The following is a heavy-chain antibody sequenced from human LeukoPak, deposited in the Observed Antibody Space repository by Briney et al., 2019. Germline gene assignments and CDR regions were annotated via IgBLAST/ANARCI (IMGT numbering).Heavy chain of an antibody. CDR3: AKGGIKKQWLIYFDY. D-gene: IGHD6-19*01. CDR2: ISSSGSTI. V-gene: IGHV3-11*01. J-gene: IGHJ4*02. CDR1: GFTFSDYY. Sequence: GGSLRLSCAASGFTFSDYYMSWIRQAPGKGLEWVSYISSSGSTIYYADSVKGRFTISRDNAKNSLYLQMNSLRAEDTAVYYCAKGGIKKQWLIYFDYWGQGTLVTVSS.